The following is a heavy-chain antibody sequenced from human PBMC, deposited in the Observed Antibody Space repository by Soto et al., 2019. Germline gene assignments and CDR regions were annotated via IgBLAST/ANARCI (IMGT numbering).Heavy chain of an antibody. Sequence: GGSLRLSCAASGFTFSSYSMNWVRQAPGKGLEWVSYISSSSSTLYYADSVKGRFTISRDNAKNSLYLQMNSLRDEDTAVYYCARVRPVLRFLEWLPALYGMDVWGQGTTVTVSS. CDR2: ISSSSSTL. CDR3: ARVRPVLRFLEWLPALYGMDV. J-gene: IGHJ6*02. CDR1: GFTFSSYS. V-gene: IGHV3-48*02. D-gene: IGHD3-3*01.